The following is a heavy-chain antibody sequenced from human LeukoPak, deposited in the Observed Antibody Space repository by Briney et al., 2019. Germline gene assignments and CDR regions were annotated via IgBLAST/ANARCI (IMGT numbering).Heavy chain of an antibody. CDR2: IYYSGST. J-gene: IGHJ4*02. Sequence: PSETLSLTCTVSGGSISSGDYYWGWIRQPPGKGLEWIGSIYYSGSTNYNPSLKSRVTISVDTSKNQFSLKLSSVTAADTAVYYCARHAGYSSGWYGGEVFGFWDYWGQGTLVTVSS. V-gene: IGHV4-39*01. CDR3: ARHAGYSSGWYGGEVFGFWDY. CDR1: GGSISSGDYY. D-gene: IGHD6-19*01.